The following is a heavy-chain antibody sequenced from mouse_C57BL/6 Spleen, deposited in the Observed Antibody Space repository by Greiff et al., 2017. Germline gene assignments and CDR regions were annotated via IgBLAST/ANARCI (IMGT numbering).Heavy chain of an antibody. CDR2: ISSGSSTI. Sequence: EVKLMESGGGLVKPGGSLKLSCAASGFTFSDYGMHWVRQAPEKGLEWVAYISSGSSTIYYADTVKGRFTISRDNAKNTLFLQMTSLRSEDTAMYYCADDSHYYYAMDYWGQGTSVTVSS. CDR3: ADDSHYYYAMDY. CDR1: GFTFSDYG. J-gene: IGHJ4*01. V-gene: IGHV5-17*01. D-gene: IGHD2-4*01.